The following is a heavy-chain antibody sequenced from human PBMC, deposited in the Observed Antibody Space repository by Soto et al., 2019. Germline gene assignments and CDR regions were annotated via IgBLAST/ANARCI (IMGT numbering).Heavy chain of an antibody. CDR3: ARSGGYDYDGPIPEHFFDY. J-gene: IGHJ4*02. D-gene: IGHD5-18*01. V-gene: IGHV5-51*01. CDR1: GYIFRTSW. CDR2: IYPGDSDT. Sequence: GDPTKSSCKNSGYIFRTSWIGWVRLMPGEGLEWMGVIYPGDSDTKYSPSFEGQIIMPVDMSISTAYLQLNSLKASDTATYFCARSGGYDYDGPIPEHFFDYWGQGILVTVSS.